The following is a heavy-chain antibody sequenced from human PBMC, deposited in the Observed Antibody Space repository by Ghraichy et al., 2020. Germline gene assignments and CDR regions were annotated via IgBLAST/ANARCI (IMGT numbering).Heavy chain of an antibody. V-gene: IGHV3-23*01. CDR3: AKDLACSSTSCYWDY. CDR2: ISGSGGST. Sequence: GGSLRLSCAASGFTFSSYAMSWVRQAPGKGLEWVSAISGSGGSTYYADSVKGRFTISRDNSKNTLYLQMNSLRAEDTAVYYCAKDLACSSTSCYWDYWGQGTLVTVSS. J-gene: IGHJ4*02. D-gene: IGHD2-2*01. CDR1: GFTFSSYA.